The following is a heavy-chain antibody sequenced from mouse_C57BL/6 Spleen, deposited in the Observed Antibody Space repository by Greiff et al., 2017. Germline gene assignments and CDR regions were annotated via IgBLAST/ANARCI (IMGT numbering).Heavy chain of an antibody. CDR3: NLYSSGYVGY. J-gene: IGHJ2*01. V-gene: IGHV1-67*01. CDR2: ISTYYGDA. Sequence: QVQLQQSGAELVRPGSSVKLSCKGSGYTFTDYAMHWVKQSHAKSLEWIGVISTYYGDASYNQKFKDKATMTVDKASSTAYMELARLTSEDSAVYYCNLYSSGYVGYWGQGTTLTVSS. CDR1: GYTFTDYA. D-gene: IGHD3-2*02.